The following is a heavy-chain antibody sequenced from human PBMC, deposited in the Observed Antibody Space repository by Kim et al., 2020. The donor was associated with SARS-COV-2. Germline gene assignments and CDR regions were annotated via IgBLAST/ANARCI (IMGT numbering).Heavy chain of an antibody. Sequence: LKSRVTISVDTSKNQFSLKLSSVTAADTAVYYCARDRKQWFGELSTFDYWGQGTLVTVSS. CDR3: ARDRKQWFGELSTFDY. V-gene: IGHV4-31*02. J-gene: IGHJ4*02. D-gene: IGHD3-10*01.